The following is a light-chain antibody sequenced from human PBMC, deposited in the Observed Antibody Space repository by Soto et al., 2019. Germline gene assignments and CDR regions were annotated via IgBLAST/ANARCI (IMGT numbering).Light chain of an antibody. Sequence: DIQMTQSPASLSASVGDRVTITCRASQDIGDYLAWYQQKPGKAPKVLIYEASTLQSGVPSRFSGSGSGTDFTLTISGLQPEDVATYYCQMYNSAPQITFGGGTKVDIK. CDR3: QMYNSAPQIT. J-gene: IGKJ4*01. CDR1: QDIGDY. V-gene: IGKV1-27*01. CDR2: EAS.